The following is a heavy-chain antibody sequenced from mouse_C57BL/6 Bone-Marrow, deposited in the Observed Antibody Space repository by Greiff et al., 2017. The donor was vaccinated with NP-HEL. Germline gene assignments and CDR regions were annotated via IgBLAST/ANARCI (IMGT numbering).Heavy chain of an antibody. J-gene: IGHJ4*01. D-gene: IGHD2-4*01. V-gene: IGHV1-74*01. CDR2: IHPSDSDT. CDR3: AIRRYDYDSYYYAMDY. Sequence: VQLQQPGAELVKPGASVKVSCKASGYTFTSYWMHWVKQRPGQGLEWIGRIHPSDSDTNYNQKFKGKATLTVDKSSSTAYMQLSSLTSEDSAVYDCAIRRYDYDSYYYAMDYWGQGTTVTVSS. CDR1: GYTFTSYW.